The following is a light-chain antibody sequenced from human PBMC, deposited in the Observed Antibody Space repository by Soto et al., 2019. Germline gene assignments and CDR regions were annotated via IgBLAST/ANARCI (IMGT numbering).Light chain of an antibody. Sequence: EIVLTQSPGTLSLSPGDRTTLSCRASQSVSSYLAWYQQKPGQAPRLLIYATSSRATDIPDRFIGYGSGTDFTLTISGLEPEDFAVYYCQQYGSSRSTFGQGTKVDI. CDR3: QQYGSSRST. J-gene: IGKJ1*01. CDR1: QSVSSY. CDR2: ATS. V-gene: IGKV3-20*01.